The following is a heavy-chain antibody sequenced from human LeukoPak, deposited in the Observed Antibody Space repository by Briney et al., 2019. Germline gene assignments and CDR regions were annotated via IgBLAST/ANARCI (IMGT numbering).Heavy chain of an antibody. CDR1: GFTFSSYW. CDR2: IKQDGSEK. V-gene: IGHV3-7*01. D-gene: IGHD1-26*01. Sequence: GGSLRLSCAASGFTFSSYWMSWVRQAPGKGLEWVANIKQDGSEKYYVDSVKGRFTISRDNAKNSLYLQMNSLRAEDTAVYYCARGPSGSYYFVDYWGQGTLVTVSS. J-gene: IGHJ4*02. CDR3: ARGPSGSYYFVDY.